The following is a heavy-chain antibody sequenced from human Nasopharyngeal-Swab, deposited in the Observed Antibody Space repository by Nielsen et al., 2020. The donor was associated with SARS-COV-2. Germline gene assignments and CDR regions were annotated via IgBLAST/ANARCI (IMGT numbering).Heavy chain of an antibody. D-gene: IGHD1-26*01. Sequence: SETLSLTCTVSGGSTSSGDYYWTWVRQPPGKCLEWIGCIYYSGFTYYNPSLKSRVTISADTSQNQLSLNLISVTAADTAVYYCARAKKSGGTWEHTDYWGQGTLVTVSS. CDR2: IYYSGFT. J-gene: IGHJ4*02. V-gene: IGHV4-30-4*01. CDR1: GGSTSSGDYY. CDR3: ARAKKSGGTWEHTDY.